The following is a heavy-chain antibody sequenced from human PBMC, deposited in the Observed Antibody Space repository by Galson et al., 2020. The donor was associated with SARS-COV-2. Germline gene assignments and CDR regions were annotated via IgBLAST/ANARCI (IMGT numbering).Heavy chain of an antibody. CDR2: IKQDGSEK. Sequence: TGGSLRLSCAASGFTFSSYWMSWVRQDPGKGLEWVANIKQDGSEKYYVDSVKGRFTISRDNAKNSLYLQMNSLRAEDTAVYYCARDEGAGTFDGYYWGQGTLVTVSS. CDR3: ARDEGAGTFDGYY. D-gene: IGHD3-9*01. V-gene: IGHV3-7*01. J-gene: IGHJ4*02. CDR1: GFTFSSYW.